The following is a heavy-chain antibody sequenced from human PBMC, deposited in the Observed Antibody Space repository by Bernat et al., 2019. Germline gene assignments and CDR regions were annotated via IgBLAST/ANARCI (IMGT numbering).Heavy chain of an antibody. J-gene: IGHJ5*02. V-gene: IGHV1-3*01. CDR3: TRGVLTGILNWFDP. D-gene: IGHD3-9*01. CDR2: INAGNGNT. Sequence: QVQLVQSGTEVKRPGASVKVSCKASRYSFTSYAIHWVRQAPGQRLEWMGWINAGNGNTKYSQNFQGRVTITRDTSATTAYMELSSLRSEDTAVYYCTRGVLTGILNWFDPWGQGTLVTVSS. CDR1: RYSFTSYA.